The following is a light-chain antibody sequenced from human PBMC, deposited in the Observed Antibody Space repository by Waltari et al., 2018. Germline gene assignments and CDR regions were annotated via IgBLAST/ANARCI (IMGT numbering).Light chain of an antibody. CDR3: QHYLRLPVT. V-gene: IGKV3-20*01. Sequence: ELALTQSPGTLSLSLGERATVSCRASQSVSRALAWYQQKPGQSPRLLIYGASTRATGIPDRFSGSGSGTDFSLTISRLEPDDFAVYYCQHYLRLPVTFGQGTTVEI. J-gene: IGKJ1*01. CDR2: GAS. CDR1: QSVSRA.